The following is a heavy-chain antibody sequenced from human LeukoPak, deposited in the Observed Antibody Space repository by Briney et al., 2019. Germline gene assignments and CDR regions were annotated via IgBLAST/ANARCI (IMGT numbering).Heavy chain of an antibody. CDR2: ISSSSIYI. J-gene: IGHJ5*02. Sequence: PGGSLRLSCAASGFTFSSYSMNWVRQAPGKGLEWVSSISSSSIYIYYADSVKGRFTISRDNAKNSLYLQMNSLRAEDTAVYYCARGCSGGNCYDRENTWGQGTLVTVSS. V-gene: IGHV3-21*01. CDR1: GFTFSSYS. D-gene: IGHD2-15*01. CDR3: ARGCSGGNCYDRENT.